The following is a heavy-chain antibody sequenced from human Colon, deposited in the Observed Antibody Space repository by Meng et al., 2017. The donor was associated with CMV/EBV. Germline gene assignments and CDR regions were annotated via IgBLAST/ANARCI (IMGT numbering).Heavy chain of an antibody. CDR3: ARGSLWFGELPYGMDV. Sequence: GSLRLSCTVSGGSISSYYWSWIRQPPGKGLEWIGYIYYSGSTSYNPSLKSRVTISVDTSKNQFSLKLSSVTAADTAVYYCARGSLWFGELPYGMDVWGQGTTVTVSS. J-gene: IGHJ6*02. CDR2: IYYSGST. D-gene: IGHD3-10*01. V-gene: IGHV4-59*01. CDR1: GGSISSYY.